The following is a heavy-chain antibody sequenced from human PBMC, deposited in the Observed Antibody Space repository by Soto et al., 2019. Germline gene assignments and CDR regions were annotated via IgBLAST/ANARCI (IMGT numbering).Heavy chain of an antibody. Sequence: QVQLVQSGAEVKKPGASVKVSCKASGSTFTSYGISWVRQAPGQGLEWMGWISAYNGNTNYAQKLQRRVTMTTDTSTSTAYMALRSLRSDDTAVYYCARDAGYGSGSYYRTDSDVWGQGTTVTVSS. CDR2: ISAYNGNT. J-gene: IGHJ6*02. V-gene: IGHV1-18*04. CDR1: GSTFTSYG. CDR3: ARDAGYGSGSYYRTDSDV. D-gene: IGHD3-10*01.